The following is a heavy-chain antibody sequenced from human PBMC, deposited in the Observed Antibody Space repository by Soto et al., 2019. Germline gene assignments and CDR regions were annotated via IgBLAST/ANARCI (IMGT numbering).Heavy chain of an antibody. J-gene: IGHJ1*01. Sequence: EEHLLESGGGLVQPGGSPKISCAVAGFTFSSYAMSWVRQAPGKGLEWVSGISGTGRVTNYAESVKGRFTISRDNPKNTLYLEMKSLRAEDTAVYYCAKDVHYDIVTGIEYFDHWGQGTLVTVSS. CDR3: AKDVHYDIVTGIEYFDH. D-gene: IGHD3-9*01. CDR1: GFTFSSYA. CDR2: ISGTGRVT. V-gene: IGHV3-23*01.